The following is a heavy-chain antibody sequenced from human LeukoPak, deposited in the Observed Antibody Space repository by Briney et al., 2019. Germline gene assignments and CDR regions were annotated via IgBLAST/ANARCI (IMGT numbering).Heavy chain of an antibody. Sequence: SETLSLTCTVSGGSISSSSYYWSWIRQPPGKGPEWIGYIYYSGSTNYNPSLKSRVTISVDTSKNQFSLKLSSVTAADTAVYYCARGWVDYGDYYFDYWGQGTLVTVSS. CDR1: GGSISSSSYY. D-gene: IGHD4-17*01. CDR2: IYYSGST. CDR3: ARGWVDYGDYYFDY. J-gene: IGHJ4*02. V-gene: IGHV4-61*01.